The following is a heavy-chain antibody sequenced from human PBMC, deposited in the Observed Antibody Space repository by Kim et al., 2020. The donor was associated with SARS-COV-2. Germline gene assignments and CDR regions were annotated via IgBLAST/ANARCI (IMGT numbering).Heavy chain of an antibody. J-gene: IGHJ2*01. V-gene: IGHV3-15*01. D-gene: IGHD6-19*01. CDR1: GFTFTNAW. CDR2: IKTKTDGGTT. CDR3: TTNSRVYSSGLWVGGRGHYWYFDL. Sequence: GGSLRLSCAASGFTFTNAWMNWVRQAPGKGLEWVGRIKTKTDGGTTDYAAPVKGRFTISRDDSKNTMYLQMDSLKTEDTAVYYCTTNSRVYSSGLWVGGRGHYWYFDLWGRGTLVTVSS.